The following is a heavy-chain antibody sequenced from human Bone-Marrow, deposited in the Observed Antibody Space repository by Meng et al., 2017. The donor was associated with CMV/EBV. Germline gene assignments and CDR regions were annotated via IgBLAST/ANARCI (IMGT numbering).Heavy chain of an antibody. CDR1: GFTFDDYG. D-gene: IGHD3-16*01. CDR3: AKDRRASWGYGKDV. Sequence: GGSLRLSCAASGFTFDDYGMHWVRQAPDMGLEWVAFIHSDGNKKYYADSVKGRFTISRDNSKNMLFVQMNSLRPEDSAVYYCAKDRRASWGYGKDVWGQGTTVTVSS. V-gene: IGHV3-30*02. J-gene: IGHJ6*02. CDR2: IHSDGNKK.